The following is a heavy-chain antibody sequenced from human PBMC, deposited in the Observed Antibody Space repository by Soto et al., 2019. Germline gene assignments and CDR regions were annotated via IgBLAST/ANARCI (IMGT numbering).Heavy chain of an antibody. CDR1: GGSISSSSYY. CDR3: ARLGFQWRLDY. D-gene: IGHD6-19*01. Sequence: SEPLSLTCTVSGGSISSSSYYWGWIRQPPGKGLEWIGSIYYSGSTYYNPSLKSRVTISVDTSKNQFSLKLSSVTAADTAVYYCARLGFQWRLDYWGQGTLVTVSS. CDR2: IYYSGST. V-gene: IGHV4-39*01. J-gene: IGHJ4*02.